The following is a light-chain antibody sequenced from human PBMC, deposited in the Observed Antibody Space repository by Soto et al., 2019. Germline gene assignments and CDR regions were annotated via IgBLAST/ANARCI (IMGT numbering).Light chain of an antibody. CDR3: QQYSDGLT. Sequence: EIVMTQSPDTLSVSPGERATLSCRASQTLNINLAWYQQKPSQAPRLLIYGASTRATGFPARFSGSGSGTVFTLTITNLQPEDSAVYYCQQYSDGLTFGQGTKVEIK. CDR1: QTLNIN. J-gene: IGKJ1*01. V-gene: IGKV3-15*01. CDR2: GAS.